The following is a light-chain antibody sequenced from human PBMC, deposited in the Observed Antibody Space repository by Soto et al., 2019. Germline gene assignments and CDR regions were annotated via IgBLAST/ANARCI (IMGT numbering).Light chain of an antibody. J-gene: IGLJ2*01. CDR3: CSYAGSSTSMV. V-gene: IGLV2-23*02. CDR1: SSDVGSYNL. Sequence: QSVLTQPASVSGSPGQSITISCTGTSSDVGSYNLVSWYQQHPGKAPKLMIYEVSKRPSGVSNRFSGSKSGNTASLTISGLQAEDEADYYCCSYAGSSTSMVFGGGTK. CDR2: EVS.